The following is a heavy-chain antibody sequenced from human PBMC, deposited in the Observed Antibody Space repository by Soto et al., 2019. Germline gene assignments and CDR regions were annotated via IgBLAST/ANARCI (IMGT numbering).Heavy chain of an antibody. Sequence: QVQLVQSGAEVKKPGSSVKVSCKASGGTFSSYTITWVRQAPGQGLEWMGGIIPIFGTANYEQKFQGRFTISAAESASTVYMELSSLRSEDTAVYYCAREAGSGCYRYYAMDVWGQGPTVTVSS. V-gene: IGHV1-69*12. J-gene: IGHJ6*02. CDR1: GGTFSSYT. CDR2: IIPIFGTA. D-gene: IGHD3-10*01. CDR3: AREAGSGCYRYYAMDV.